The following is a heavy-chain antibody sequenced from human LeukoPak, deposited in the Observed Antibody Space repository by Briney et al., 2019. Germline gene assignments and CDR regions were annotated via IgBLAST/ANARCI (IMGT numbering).Heavy chain of an antibody. J-gene: IGHJ4*02. Sequence: PGGSLRLSCAASGFTFSSYAMHWVRQAPGKGLEWVAVKSYDGSNKYYADSVKGRFTISRDNSKNTLYLQMNSLRAEDTAVYYCAREDYRGYFDYWGQGTLITVSS. CDR2: KSYDGSNK. D-gene: IGHD4-11*01. CDR1: GFTFSSYA. V-gene: IGHV3-30*04. CDR3: AREDYRGYFDY.